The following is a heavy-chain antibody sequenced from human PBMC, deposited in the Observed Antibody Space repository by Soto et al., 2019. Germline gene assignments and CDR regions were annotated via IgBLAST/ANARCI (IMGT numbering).Heavy chain of an antibody. D-gene: IGHD6-13*01. CDR3: ARLGYSSSWPYHDAFDM. V-gene: IGHV4-31*02. CDR2: IHYSGSA. J-gene: IGHJ3*02. CDR1: GGSIATGDHY. Sequence: SVPRSRTWPVSGGSIATGDHYWSWVRQHPGKGLEWIGYIHYSGSAYYKPSLKSRATISVDTSQNQLSLTLGSVTDADSAVYYCARLGYSSSWPYHDAFDMLGQGTLVPVSS.